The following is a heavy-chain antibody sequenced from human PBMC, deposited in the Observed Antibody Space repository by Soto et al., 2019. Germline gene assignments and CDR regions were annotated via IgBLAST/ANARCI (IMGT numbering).Heavy chain of an antibody. CDR1: GGSISSYY. J-gene: IGHJ5*02. D-gene: IGHD2-2*01. V-gene: IGHV4-59*01. CDR3: ARAKPAHNWIDP. Sequence: SETLSLTCTVSGGSISSYYWSWIRQPPGKGLERIGYIYYSGSTNYNPSLKSRVTISVDTSKNQFSLKLSSVTAADTAVYYCARAKPAHNWIDPWGQGILVTVS. CDR2: IYYSGST.